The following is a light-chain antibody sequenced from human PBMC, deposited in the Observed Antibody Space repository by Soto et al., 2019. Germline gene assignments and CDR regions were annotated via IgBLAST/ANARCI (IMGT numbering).Light chain of an antibody. CDR3: LLSYRGSRV. V-gene: IGLV7-46*01. CDR2: DTT. CDR1: TGAVTSSHY. Sequence: QAVVTQEPSLTVSPGGTVTLTCGSSTGAVTSSHYPYWFQQKPGQAPRTLSYDTTNRPSWTPARLSASLLWGKDALTLSGAQPEDEADYYCLLSYRGSRVFGGGTKLTVL. J-gene: IGLJ2*01.